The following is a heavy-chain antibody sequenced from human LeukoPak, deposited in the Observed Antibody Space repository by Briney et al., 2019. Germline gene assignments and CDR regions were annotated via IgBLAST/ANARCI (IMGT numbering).Heavy chain of an antibody. CDR3: AKEGSKLGSSNSWYHWYYFDY. D-gene: IGHD6-13*01. V-gene: IGHV3-9*01. CDR1: GFTFDDYA. Sequence: PGRSLRLSCAASGFTFDDYAMHWVRQAPGKGLEWVSGISWNSGSIGYADSVKGRFTISRDNAKNSLYLQMNSLRAEDTALYYCAKEGSKLGSSNSWYHWYYFDYWGQGTLVTVSS. J-gene: IGHJ4*02. CDR2: ISWNSGSI.